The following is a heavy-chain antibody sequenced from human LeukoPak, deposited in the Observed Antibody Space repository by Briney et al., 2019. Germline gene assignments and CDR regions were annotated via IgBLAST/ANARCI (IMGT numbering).Heavy chain of an antibody. J-gene: IGHJ4*02. CDR2: ISSSGSTI. Sequence: PGGSLRLSCAASGFTFSDYYMSWIRQAPGKGLEWVSYISSSGSTIYYADSVKGRFTISRENAKNSLYLQMNSLRAEATAVYYCARGHSSSSRAFVYWGQGTLVTVSS. CDR1: GFTFSDYY. D-gene: IGHD6-6*01. CDR3: ARGHSSSSRAFVY. V-gene: IGHV3-11*01.